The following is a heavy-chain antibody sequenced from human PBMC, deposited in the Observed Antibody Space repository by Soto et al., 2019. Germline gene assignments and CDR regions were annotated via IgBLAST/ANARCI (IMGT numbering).Heavy chain of an antibody. CDR2: IIPTFGTA. CDR3: ATHEERISANMVAHFDY. Sequence: VKVSCKASGGTFSSYAISWVRQAPGQGLEWMGGIIPTFGTANYAQKFQGRVTITADESTSTAYMELSSLRSEDTAVYYCATHEERISANMVAHFDYWGQGTLVTVSS. J-gene: IGHJ4*02. V-gene: IGHV1-69*13. CDR1: GGTFSSYA. D-gene: IGHD5-12*01.